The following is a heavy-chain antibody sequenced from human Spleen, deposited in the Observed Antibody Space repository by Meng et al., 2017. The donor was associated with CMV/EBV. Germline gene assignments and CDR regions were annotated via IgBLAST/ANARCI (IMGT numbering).Heavy chain of an antibody. V-gene: IGHV1-2*02. D-gene: IGHD1-26*01. CDR3: ARAPGGYFDY. CDR2: INTNNGDT. J-gene: IGHJ4*02. CDR1: GYTSTCYF. Sequence: VSCTASGYTSTCYFVHWVRRAPGQGVDWMGSINTNNGDTTYAQQFQGRVTMTRDTSISTAYMDLSRLKSDDTAVYYCARAPGGYFDYWGQGTLVTVSS.